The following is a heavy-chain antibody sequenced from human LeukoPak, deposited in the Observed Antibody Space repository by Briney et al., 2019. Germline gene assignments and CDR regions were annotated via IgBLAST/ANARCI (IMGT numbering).Heavy chain of an antibody. CDR3: ARDQYDTWSRRGNFDT. Sequence: GGSLRLSCVASGFTFGKYWMSWVRQAPGKGLEWVANIKLDGSEKNYVDSVKGRFTISRDNTKNSLYLQMNSLRVEDTAVFYCARDQYDTWSRRGNFDTWGQGTLVIVSS. D-gene: IGHD3-3*01. V-gene: IGHV3-7*03. J-gene: IGHJ4*02. CDR2: IKLDGSEK. CDR1: GFTFGKYW.